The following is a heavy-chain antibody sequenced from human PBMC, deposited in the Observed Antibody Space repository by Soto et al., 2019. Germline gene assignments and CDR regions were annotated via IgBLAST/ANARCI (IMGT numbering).Heavy chain of an antibody. V-gene: IGHV1-58*01. D-gene: IGHD3-16*01. Sequence: AVKVSCKASGCTCTSSSGQWVRQARGQRLEWIGCIAVGSATTNYAQKFQESVTITSDMSTSTAYMELSSLRSEDTAAYYCAADRRGQFDIWGQGTMVTVSS. CDR2: IAVGSATT. CDR1: GCTCTSSS. CDR3: AADRRGQFDI. J-gene: IGHJ3*02.